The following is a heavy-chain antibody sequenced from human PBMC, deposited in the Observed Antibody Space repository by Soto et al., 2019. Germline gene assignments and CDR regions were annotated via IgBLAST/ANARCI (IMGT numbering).Heavy chain of an antibody. V-gene: IGHV4-31*03. CDR3: ARDITYYYDSSGPRGWFAP. CDR2: IYYSGST. Sequence: SETLSLTCTVSGGSISSGGYYWSWIRQHPGKGLEWIGYIYYSGSTYYNPSLKSRVTISVDTSKNQFSLKLSSVTAADTAVYYCARDITYYYDSSGPRGWFAPWGQGTLFT. CDR1: GGSISSGGYY. J-gene: IGHJ5*02. D-gene: IGHD3-22*01.